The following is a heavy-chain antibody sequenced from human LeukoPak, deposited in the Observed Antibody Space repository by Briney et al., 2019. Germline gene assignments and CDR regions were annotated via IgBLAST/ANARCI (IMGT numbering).Heavy chain of an antibody. CDR1: GFTVSSYY. D-gene: IGHD6-19*01. Sequence: GGSLRLSCAASGFTVSSYYMNWVRQAPGKGLEWVSVFYVGSPTYYADSVQGRFTISRDNSKNTVDLQMSSLRPEDTAVYYCARGAGWNFYEYWGHGTLVTVSS. CDR2: FYVGSPT. V-gene: IGHV3-53*05. J-gene: IGHJ4*01. CDR3: ARGAGWNFYEY.